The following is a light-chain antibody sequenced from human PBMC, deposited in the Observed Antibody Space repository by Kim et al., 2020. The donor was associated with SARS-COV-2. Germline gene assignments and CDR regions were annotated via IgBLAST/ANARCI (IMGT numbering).Light chain of an antibody. CDR2: RAS. CDR1: QDIRTW. Sequence: SASVGDRVTVTCRASQDIRTWLAWYQQKPGKAPNLLIYRASSLESGVPSRFSGSGSGTGFTLTISSLQPDDFATYYCQHYSLFPYTFGQGTKLEI. J-gene: IGKJ2*01. V-gene: IGKV1-5*03. CDR3: QHYSLFPYT.